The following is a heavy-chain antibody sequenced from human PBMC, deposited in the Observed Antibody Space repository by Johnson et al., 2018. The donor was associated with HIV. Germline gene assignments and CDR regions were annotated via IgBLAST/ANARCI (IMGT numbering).Heavy chain of an antibody. CDR2: IYSGGST. Sequence: EVQLVESGGGVVQPGRSLRLSCAASGFTVSSNYMSWVRQAPGKGLEWVSVIYSGGSTGYADSVEGRFTITRDNAKNSLYLQMNSLRAEDTAVYYCAREQYGGNSNAGDGIDIWGQGTMVTVSS. CDR3: AREQYGGNSNAGDGIDI. CDR1: GFTVSSNY. J-gene: IGHJ3*02. D-gene: IGHD4-23*01. V-gene: IGHV3-66*01.